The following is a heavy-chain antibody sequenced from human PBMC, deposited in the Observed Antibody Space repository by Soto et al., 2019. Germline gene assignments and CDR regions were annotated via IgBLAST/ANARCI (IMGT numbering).Heavy chain of an antibody. CDR1: GGSISSGGYY. D-gene: IGHD1-20*01. CDR2: IYYSGST. J-gene: IGHJ4*02. V-gene: IGHV4-31*03. Sequence: QVQLQESGPGLVKPSQTLSLTCTVSGGSISSGGYYWSWIRQHPRKGLEWIGYIYYSGSTYYNPSLPSRVTISLDTSKNQFSLKLSSVTAADTAVYYCAIFIPGTGNDSWGQGTLGTVSS. CDR3: AIFIPGTGNDS.